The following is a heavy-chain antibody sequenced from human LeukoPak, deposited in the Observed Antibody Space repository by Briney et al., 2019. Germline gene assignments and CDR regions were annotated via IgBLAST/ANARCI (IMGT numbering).Heavy chain of an antibody. CDR2: IYYSGST. Sequence: SETLSLTCTVSGGSVSSGSYYWSWLRRPPGKGLEWIGYIYYSGSTNYNPSLKSRVTISVDTSRNQFSLKLSSVTAADTAMYYCARERYGDSVDYWGQGTLVTVSS. CDR3: ARERYGDSVDY. V-gene: IGHV4-61*01. J-gene: IGHJ4*02. CDR1: GGSVSSGSYY. D-gene: IGHD4-17*01.